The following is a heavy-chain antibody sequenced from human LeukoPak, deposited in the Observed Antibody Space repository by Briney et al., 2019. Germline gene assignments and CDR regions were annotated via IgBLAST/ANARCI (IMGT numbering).Heavy chain of an antibody. CDR2: IYPRDDST. V-gene: IGHV1-46*01. Sequence: ASVKVSCKASGYTFTSNYIHWVRQAPGQGLKWMGMIYPRDDSTSYAQKFQGRVTVTRDTSTSTVHMELSGLRSEDTAVYYCARDQEGFDYWGQGTLVTVSS. CDR1: GYTFTSNY. J-gene: IGHJ4*02. CDR3: ARDQEGFDY.